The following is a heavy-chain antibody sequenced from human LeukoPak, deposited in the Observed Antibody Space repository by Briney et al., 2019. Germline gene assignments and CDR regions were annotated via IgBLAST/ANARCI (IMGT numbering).Heavy chain of an antibody. J-gene: IGHJ4*02. CDR1: GYTFTGYA. Sequence: GASVKVSCKAYGYTFTGYAMHWVRQAPGQGLEWVGRIDPNSGGTNYAQDFQGRVTITRDTSINTAYMEPSRLRSDDTAMYYCTRDLTVSGPIGIWGQGTLVTVSA. V-gene: IGHV1-2*06. CDR2: IDPNSGGT. CDR3: TRDLTVSGPIGI. D-gene: IGHD3-9*01.